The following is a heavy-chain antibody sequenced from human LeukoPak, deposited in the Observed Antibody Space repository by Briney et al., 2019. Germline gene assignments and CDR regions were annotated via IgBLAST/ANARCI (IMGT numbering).Heavy chain of an antibody. J-gene: IGHJ4*02. D-gene: IGHD4-17*01. Sequence: ASVKVSCKASGGTLSSYAISWVRQAPGQGLEWMGRIIPILGIANYAQKFQGRVTITADKSTSTAYMELSSLRSEDTAVYYCATQDYGDYYYWGQGTLVTVSS. CDR1: GGTLSSYA. CDR2: IIPILGIA. V-gene: IGHV1-69*04. CDR3: ATQDYGDYYY.